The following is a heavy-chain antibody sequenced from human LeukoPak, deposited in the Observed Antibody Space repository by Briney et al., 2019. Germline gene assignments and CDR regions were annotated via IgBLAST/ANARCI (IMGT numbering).Heavy chain of an antibody. CDR2: VSGSGGNT. CDR3: VRESPVAAVGRSWFDP. CDR1: GFTFSSYA. V-gene: IGHV3-23*01. Sequence: GGSLTLSCAASGFTFSSYAMSWVRQAPGEGLEWVSTVSGSGGNTYYADSVKDRFTISRDNTKNTLYLQMNSLRAEDTAVYYCVRESPVAAVGRSWFDPWGQGTLVTVSS. D-gene: IGHD6-13*01. J-gene: IGHJ5*02.